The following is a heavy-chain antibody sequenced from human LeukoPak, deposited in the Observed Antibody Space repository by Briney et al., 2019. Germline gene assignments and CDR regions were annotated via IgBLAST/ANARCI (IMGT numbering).Heavy chain of an antibody. CDR1: GFTFSTYW. V-gene: IGHV3-21*01. CDR2: ISSGSTSM. D-gene: IGHD1-1*01. Sequence: PGGSLRLSCAASGFTFSTYWMNWVRQAPGKGLEWVSSISSGSTSMYYADSVKGRFTISRDNTRNSLYLQMDSLRAEDTAVYYCASLDRQRNYWYFDLWGRGTLVTVSS. J-gene: IGHJ2*01. CDR3: ASLDRQRNYWYFDL.